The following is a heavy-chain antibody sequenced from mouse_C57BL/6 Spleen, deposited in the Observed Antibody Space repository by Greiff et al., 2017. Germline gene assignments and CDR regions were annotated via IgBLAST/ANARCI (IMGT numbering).Heavy chain of an antibody. D-gene: IGHD2-4*01. CDR2: IDPANGNT. CDR3: ASIYYDYDGLIFDY. CDR1: GFNIKNTY. V-gene: IGHV14-3*01. Sequence: EVMLVESVAELVRPGASVKLSCTASGFNIKNTYMHWVKQRPEQGLEWIGRIDPANGNTKYAPKFQGKATITADTSSNTAYLQLSSLTSEDTAIYYCASIYYDYDGLIFDYWGQGTTLTVSS. J-gene: IGHJ2*01.